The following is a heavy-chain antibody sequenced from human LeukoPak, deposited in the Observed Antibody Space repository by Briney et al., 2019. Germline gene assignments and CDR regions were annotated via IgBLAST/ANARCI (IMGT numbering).Heavy chain of an antibody. D-gene: IGHD2-15*01. Sequence: SETLSLTCAVYGGSFSGYYWGWIRQPPGKGLEWIGEINHSGSTNYNPSLKSRVTISVDTSKNQFSLKLSSVTAADTAVYYCARGVPGVVVVAATMSFRYYFDYWGQGTLVTVSS. J-gene: IGHJ4*02. V-gene: IGHV4-34*01. CDR2: INHSGST. CDR3: ARGVPGVVVVAATMSFRYYFDY. CDR1: GGSFSGYY.